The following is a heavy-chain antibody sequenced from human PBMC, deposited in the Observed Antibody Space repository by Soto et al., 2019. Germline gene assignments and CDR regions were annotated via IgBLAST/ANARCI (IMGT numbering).Heavy chain of an antibody. CDR3: ARDSEVPAYYYYGMDV. D-gene: IGHD2-2*01. CDR2: IYYSGST. J-gene: IGHJ6*02. CDR1: GGSISSFY. Sequence: SETLSLTCTVSGGSISSFYWSWIRQPPGKGLEWIGYIYYSGSTNYNPSLKSRVTISVDTSKNQFSLKLSSVTAADTAVYYCARDSEVPAYYYYGMDVWGQGTTVTVSS. V-gene: IGHV4-59*01.